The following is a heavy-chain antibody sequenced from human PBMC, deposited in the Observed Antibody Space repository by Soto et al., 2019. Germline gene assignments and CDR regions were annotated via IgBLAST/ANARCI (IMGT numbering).Heavy chain of an antibody. J-gene: IGHJ6*02. CDR2: ISSSSSYI. CDR1: GFTFSSYS. Sequence: RLSCAASGFTFSSYSMNWVRQAPGKGLEWVSSISSSSSYIYYADSVKGRFTISRDNAKNSLYLQMNSLRAEDTAVYYCARDRVSAAGMDVWGQGTTVTVSS. V-gene: IGHV3-21*01. CDR3: ARDRVSAAGMDV. D-gene: IGHD6-13*01.